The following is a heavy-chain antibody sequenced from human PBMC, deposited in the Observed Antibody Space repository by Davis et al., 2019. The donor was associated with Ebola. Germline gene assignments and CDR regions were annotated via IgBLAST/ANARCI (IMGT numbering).Heavy chain of an antibody. CDR3: VGGGTLVRGVMVP. J-gene: IGHJ5*02. Sequence: GESLKISCAASGFTFSTYSMNWVPQAPGKGLEWVAHFQTHANGGTTDYSAPVNGRFTISRDDSKSTLYLQMNSLKTEDTAVYYCVGGGTLVRGVMVPWGQGALVTVSS. CDR2: FQTHANGGTT. D-gene: IGHD3-10*01. V-gene: IGHV3-15*07. CDR1: GFTFSTYS.